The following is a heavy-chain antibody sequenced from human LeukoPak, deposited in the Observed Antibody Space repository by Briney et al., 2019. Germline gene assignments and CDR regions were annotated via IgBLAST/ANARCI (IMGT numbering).Heavy chain of an antibody. D-gene: IGHD2-21*02. V-gene: IGHV4-39*07. J-gene: IGHJ5*02. Sequence: SETLSLTCFVSGGSISSSNYYWGWIRQPPGKGLEWIGSIYYSGSTYYNPSLKSRVTISVDRSKNQFSLKLSSVTAADTAMYFCARTPTYCGGDCYYFDPWGQGTLVTVSS. CDR1: GGSISSSNYY. CDR3: ARTPTYCGGDCYYFDP. CDR2: IYYSGST.